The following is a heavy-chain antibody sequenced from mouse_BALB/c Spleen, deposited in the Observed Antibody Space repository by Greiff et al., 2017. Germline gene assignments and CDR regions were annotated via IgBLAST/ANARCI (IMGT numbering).Heavy chain of an antibody. J-gene: IGHJ4*01. V-gene: IGHV3-2*02. CDR3: ANMIRGAMDY. CDR2: ISYSGST. Sequence: VQLQQSGPGLVKPSQSLSLTCSVTGYSITSDYAWNWIRQFPGNKLEWMGYISYSGSTSYNPSLKSRISITRDTSKNQFFLQLNSVTTEDTATYYCANMIRGAMDYWGQGTSVTVSS. CDR1: GYSITSDYA. D-gene: IGHD2-3*01.